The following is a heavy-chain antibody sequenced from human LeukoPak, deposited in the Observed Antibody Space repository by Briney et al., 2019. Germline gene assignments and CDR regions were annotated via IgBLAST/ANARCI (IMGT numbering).Heavy chain of an antibody. CDR3: AKEVVPAASPRGVVDV. Sequence: ETLSLTCTVSGGSISSYYWSWVRQAPGKVLEWVSAISGSGGSTYYADSVKGRFTISRDNSKNTLYLQMNSLRAEDTAVYYCAKEVVPAASPRGVVDVWGKGTTVTVSS. CDR2: ISGSGGST. J-gene: IGHJ6*04. V-gene: IGHV3-23*01. CDR1: GGSISSYY. D-gene: IGHD2-2*01.